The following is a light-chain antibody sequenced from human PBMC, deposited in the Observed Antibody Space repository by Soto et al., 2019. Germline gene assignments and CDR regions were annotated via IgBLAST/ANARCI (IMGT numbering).Light chain of an antibody. J-gene: IGLJ1*01. CDR2: QNT. CDR1: ELGDKY. CDR3: RAWDSITFYV. Sequence: SYELTQPPSVSVSPGQTASITCSGDELGDKYACWYQQKPGQTPVLVIYQNTKRASGIPERFSGSNSGNTATLTISGIQSMDEADYYCRAWDSITFYVFGTGSKVTVL. V-gene: IGLV3-1*01.